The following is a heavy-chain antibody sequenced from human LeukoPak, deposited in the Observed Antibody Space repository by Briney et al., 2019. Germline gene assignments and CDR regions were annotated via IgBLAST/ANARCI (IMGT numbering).Heavy chain of an antibody. D-gene: IGHD6-13*01. CDR2: ISVSGNT. CDR3: AGVEAAAGTPYYYYYMDV. J-gene: IGHJ6*03. Sequence: TGGSLRLSCAASGFTLSSYAMSWVRQGPGKGLEWGSAISVSGNTYHADSVKGRFTISRDNAKNSLYLQMNSLRAEDTAVYYCAGVEAAAGTPYYYYYMDVWGKGTTVTISS. CDR1: GFTLSSYA. V-gene: IGHV3-23*01.